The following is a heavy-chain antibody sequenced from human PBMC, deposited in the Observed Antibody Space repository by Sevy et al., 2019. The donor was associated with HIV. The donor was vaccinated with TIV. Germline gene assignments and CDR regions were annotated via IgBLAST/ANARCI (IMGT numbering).Heavy chain of an antibody. CDR3: ARVSTMVEEVTYFFDY. CDR2: IHYRGST. Sequence: SETLSLTCGVSGASVRSGNYYWSWIRQAPGKGLEWIGYIHYRGSTNYTPSLKSRVTISVDTSKNQFSLRLISVTDADTAVYNCARVSTMVEEVTYFFDYWGQGTLVTVSS. D-gene: IGHD3-10*01. V-gene: IGHV4-61*01. CDR1: GASVRSGNYY. J-gene: IGHJ4*02.